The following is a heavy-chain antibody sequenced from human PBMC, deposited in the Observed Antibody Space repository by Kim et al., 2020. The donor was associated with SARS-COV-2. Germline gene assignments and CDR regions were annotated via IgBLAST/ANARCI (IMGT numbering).Heavy chain of an antibody. Sequence: SETLSLTCTVSGGSISSYYWSWIRQPPGKGLEWIGYIYYSGSTNYNPSLKSRVTITVDTSKNQFSLKLSSVTAADTAVYYCARQYCSGGSCYARGEEYYGMDVWGQGTPVTVSS. CDR2: IYYSGST. J-gene: IGHJ6*02. CDR3: ARQYCSGGSCYARGEEYYGMDV. D-gene: IGHD2-15*01. V-gene: IGHV4-59*08. CDR1: GGSISSYY.